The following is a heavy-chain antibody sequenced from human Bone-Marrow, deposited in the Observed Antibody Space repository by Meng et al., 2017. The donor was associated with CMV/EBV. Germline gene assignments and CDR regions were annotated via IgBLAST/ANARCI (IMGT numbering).Heavy chain of an antibody. J-gene: IGHJ5*02. Sequence: SETLSLTCTVSGDSVSSGNHYWSWLWQPPGKGLEWIGYIYSSGSTNYNPSLKSRVTISVDTSKNRFSLRLSSVTAADTAVYYCARAIPYVTSNSCQKRRFDPWGQGALVTVSS. D-gene: IGHD2-2*01. CDR1: GDSVSSGNHY. CDR2: IYSSGST. CDR3: ARAIPYVTSNSCQKRRFDP. V-gene: IGHV4-61*01.